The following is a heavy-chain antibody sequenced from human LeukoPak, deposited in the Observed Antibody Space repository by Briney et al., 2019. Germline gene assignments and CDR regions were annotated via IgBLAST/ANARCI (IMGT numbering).Heavy chain of an antibody. J-gene: IGHJ3*02. D-gene: IGHD2-15*01. CDR3: ARDEAYCSGGSCGAFDI. V-gene: IGHV1-69*13. CDR1: GGTFSSYA. Sequence: SVKVSCKASGGTFSSYAISWVRQAPGQGLEWMGGIIPIFGTANYAQKFQGRVTITAEESTSTAYMELSSLRSEDTAVYYCARDEAYCSGGSCGAFDIWGQGTMVTVSS. CDR2: IIPIFGTA.